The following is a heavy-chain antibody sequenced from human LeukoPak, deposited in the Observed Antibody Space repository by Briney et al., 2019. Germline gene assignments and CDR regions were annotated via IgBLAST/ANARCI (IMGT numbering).Heavy chain of an antibody. CDR1: GFTVSNNY. D-gene: IGHD4-17*01. CDR2: SYSSGGT. V-gene: IGHV3-66*01. J-gene: IGHJ4*02. Sequence: GGSLRLSCAAYGFTVSNNYMIWVRQAPGKGLEWVSLSYSSGGTYYADSVKGRFTVSRDNSKNTLYLQMNNLRAEDTAVYYCARGLTTVDYWGQGTLVTVSS. CDR3: ARGLTTVDY.